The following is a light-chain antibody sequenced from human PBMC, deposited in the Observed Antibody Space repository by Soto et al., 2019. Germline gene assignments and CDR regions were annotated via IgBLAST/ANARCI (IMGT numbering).Light chain of an antibody. CDR3: QQRSNWPRT. V-gene: IGKV3-11*01. Sequence: TQAPCTRSLGKEEISTLACMASQSVSTFLAWFQQKPGQAPRLLIYEAANRATGIPARFSGSGSGTDFTLTITSLEPEDFAVYYCQQRSNWPRTFGQGTKVDIK. CDR1: QSVSTF. CDR2: EAA. J-gene: IGKJ1*01.